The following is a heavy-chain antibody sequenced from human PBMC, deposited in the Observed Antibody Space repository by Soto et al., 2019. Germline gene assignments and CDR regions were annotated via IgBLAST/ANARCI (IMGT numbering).Heavy chain of an antibody. CDR1: GYTFTSYG. J-gene: IGHJ6*02. CDR3: ARGVTMVRGAPYYYYGMDV. V-gene: IGHV1-3*01. Sequence: ASVKVSCKASGYTFTSYGINWVRQAPGRGLEWMGWINPGNGNTKYSQQFQGRVIIDRDTSASTAYMELSSLRSEDTAVYYCARGVTMVRGAPYYYYGMDVWGQGTTDPVSS. D-gene: IGHD3-10*01. CDR2: INPGNGNT.